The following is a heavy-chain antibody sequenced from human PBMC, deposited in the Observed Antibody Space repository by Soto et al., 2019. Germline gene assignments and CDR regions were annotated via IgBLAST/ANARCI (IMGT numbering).Heavy chain of an antibody. D-gene: IGHD3-22*01. V-gene: IGHV3-15*01. J-gene: IGHJ4*02. CDR1: GFTFSNAW. CDR3: TAHYYDSSGFDY. Sequence: PGGSLRLSCAASGFTFSNAWMSWVRQAPGKGLEWVGRIKSKTDGGTTDYAAPVKGRFTISRDDSKNTLYLQMNSLKTEDTAVYYCTAHYYDSSGFDYWGQGTPVTVSS. CDR2: IKSKTDGGTT.